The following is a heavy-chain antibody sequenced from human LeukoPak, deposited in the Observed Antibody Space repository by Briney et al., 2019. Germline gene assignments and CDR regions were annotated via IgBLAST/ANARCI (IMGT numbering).Heavy chain of an antibody. Sequence: GGSLRLSCAASGFTFSSYAMSWVRQAPGKGLEWASAISGSGGSTYYADSVKGRFTISRDNSKNTLYLQMNSLRAEDTAVYYCAKPAVGYGDYGVDYWGQGTLVTVSS. CDR3: AKPAVGYGDYGVDY. CDR2: ISGSGGST. V-gene: IGHV3-23*01. D-gene: IGHD4-17*01. CDR1: GFTFSSYA. J-gene: IGHJ4*02.